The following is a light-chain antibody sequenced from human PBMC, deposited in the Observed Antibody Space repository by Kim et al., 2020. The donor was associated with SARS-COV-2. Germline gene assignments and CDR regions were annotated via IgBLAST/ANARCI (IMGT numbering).Light chain of an antibody. CDR2: EVS. Sequence: GQWKKIYCKGNSTDSGGYEDVYWKEQQPGQAPKIMIYEVSKRRSGVSNRLSAAKDGNTDSLTISGLQAEDEGEYKCSRNTSSSTRVFGGGTQLTVL. J-gene: IGLJ3*02. V-gene: IGLV2-14*01. CDR1: STDSGGYED. CDR3: SRNTSSSTRV.